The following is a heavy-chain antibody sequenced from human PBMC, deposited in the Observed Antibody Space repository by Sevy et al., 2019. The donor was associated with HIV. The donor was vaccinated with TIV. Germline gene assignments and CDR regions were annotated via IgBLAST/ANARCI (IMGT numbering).Heavy chain of an antibody. CDR1: GFTFSDYY. J-gene: IGHJ6*02. V-gene: IGHV3-11*01. D-gene: IGHD3-10*01. CDR2: ISSTGSTI. CDR3: ARDMGVVTYYYYGMDV. Sequence: GGSLRLSCAASGFTFSDYYMSWIRQAPGKGLEWVSFISSTGSTIYYADSVKGRFTISRDNAQNSRYLQMNSLRGEDTAVYYCARDMGVVTYYYYGMDVWGQGTTVTVSS.